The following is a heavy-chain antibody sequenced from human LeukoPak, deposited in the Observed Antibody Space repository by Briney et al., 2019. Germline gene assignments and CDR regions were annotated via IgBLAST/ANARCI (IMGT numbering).Heavy chain of an antibody. D-gene: IGHD1-26*01. J-gene: IGHJ4*02. Sequence: GGSLRLSCAASGFTFSSYAMSWGRQAPEKGLEWVSTISGSGGGTYYADSVKGRFIISRDDSKNTLYLQMNSLRAEDTAVYYCAKDLGRYRNNYFDYWGQGTLVTVSS. CDR2: ISGSGGGT. CDR1: GFTFSSYA. V-gene: IGHV3-23*01. CDR3: AKDLGRYRNNYFDY.